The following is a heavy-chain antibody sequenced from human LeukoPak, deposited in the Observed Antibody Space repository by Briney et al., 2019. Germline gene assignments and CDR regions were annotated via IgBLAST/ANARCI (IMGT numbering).Heavy chain of an antibody. CDR2: IYYSGST. D-gene: IGHD6-6*01. Sequence: SETLSLTCTVSGGPISSYYWSWIRQPPGKGLEWIGYIYYSGSTNYNPSLKSRDTISVDTSKNQFSLKLSSVTAADTAVYYCARWGISSSAVGYFDYWGQGTLVTVSS. J-gene: IGHJ4*02. CDR1: GGPISSYY. CDR3: ARWGISSSAVGYFDY. V-gene: IGHV4-59*08.